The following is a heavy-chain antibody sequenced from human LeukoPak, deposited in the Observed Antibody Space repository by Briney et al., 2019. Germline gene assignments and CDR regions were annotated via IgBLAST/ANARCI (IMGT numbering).Heavy chain of an antibody. D-gene: IGHD4-17*01. V-gene: IGHV3-21*04. CDR1: GFTFSSYS. Sequence: PGGSLRLSCAASGFTFSSYSMNWVRQAPGKGLEWVSSISSSSSYIYYADSVKGRFTISRDNAKNSLYLQMNSLRAEDTAVYYCAKDSAPYYGDYDYWGQGTLVTVSS. CDR3: AKDSAPYYGDYDY. CDR2: ISSSSSYI. J-gene: IGHJ4*02.